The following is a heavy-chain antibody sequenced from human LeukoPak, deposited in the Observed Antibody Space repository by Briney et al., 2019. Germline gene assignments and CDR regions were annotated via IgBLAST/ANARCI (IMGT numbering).Heavy chain of an antibody. D-gene: IGHD2-2*01. V-gene: IGHV3-33*01. CDR2: IWYDGGNK. Sequence: PGRSLRLSCAASGFTFSSYGMHWVRQAPGKGLERVAVIWYDGGNKYYADSVKGRFTISRDNSKNTLYLQMNSQRAADTAVYYCARGQYCTTTSCYSDYYYYYGMDVWGQGTTVTVSS. J-gene: IGHJ6*02. CDR3: ARGQYCTTTSCYSDYYYYYGMDV. CDR1: GFTFSSYG.